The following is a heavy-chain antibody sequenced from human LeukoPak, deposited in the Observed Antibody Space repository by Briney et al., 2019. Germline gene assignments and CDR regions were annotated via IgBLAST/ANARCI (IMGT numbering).Heavy chain of an antibody. V-gene: IGHV3-20*04. D-gene: IGHD3-22*01. CDR1: GFTFDDYG. CDR2: INWNGGST. Sequence: GGSLRLSCAASGFTFDDYGMSWVRQAPGKGLEWVSGINWNGGSTGYADSVKGRFTISRDNAKNSLYLQMNSLRAEDTALYYCARGAGDSSGYGYYYYMDVWGKGTTVTVSS. CDR3: ARGAGDSSGYGYYYYMDV. J-gene: IGHJ6*03.